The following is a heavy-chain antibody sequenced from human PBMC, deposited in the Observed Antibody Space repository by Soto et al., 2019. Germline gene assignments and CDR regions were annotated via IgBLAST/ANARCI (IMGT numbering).Heavy chain of an antibody. CDR2: IYYSGST. Sequence: SETLSLTCTVSGGSISSSSYYWGWIRQPPGKGLEWIGSIYYSGSTYYNPSLKSRVTISVDTSKNQFSLKLSSVTAADTAVYYCARDQSVMVRGVLVAFDIWGQGTMVTVSS. CDR3: ARDQSVMVRGVLVAFDI. D-gene: IGHD3-10*01. CDR1: GGSISSSSYY. V-gene: IGHV4-39*02. J-gene: IGHJ3*02.